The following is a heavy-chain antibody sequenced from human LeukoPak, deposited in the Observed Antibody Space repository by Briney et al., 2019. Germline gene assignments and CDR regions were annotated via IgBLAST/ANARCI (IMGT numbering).Heavy chain of an antibody. J-gene: IGHJ4*02. CDR1: GYTFTSYG. D-gene: IGHD5-12*01. Sequence: GASVKVSCKASGYTFTSYGISWVRQAPGQGLEWMGWISAYNGNTNYAQKLQGRVTMTTGTSTSTAYMELRSLRSDDTAAYYCARDDSGYDKDYFDYWGQGTLVTVSS. V-gene: IGHV1-18*01. CDR2: ISAYNGNT. CDR3: ARDDSGYDKDYFDY.